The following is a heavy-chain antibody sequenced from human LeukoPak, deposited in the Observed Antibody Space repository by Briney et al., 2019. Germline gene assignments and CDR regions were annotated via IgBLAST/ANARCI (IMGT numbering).Heavy chain of an antibody. CDR1: GGTFSSYA. CDR2: ISANSGAT. J-gene: IGHJ4*02. D-gene: IGHD3-3*01. V-gene: IGHV1-2*02. Sequence: ASVTVSCKASGGTFSSYAISWVRQAPGQGLEWMTWISANSGATKFAQRFQGRVTTARDTSTSTFYMELSRLTYDDTAVYFCASGGSTSFDFWGQGTLVTVSS. CDR3: ASGGSTSFDF.